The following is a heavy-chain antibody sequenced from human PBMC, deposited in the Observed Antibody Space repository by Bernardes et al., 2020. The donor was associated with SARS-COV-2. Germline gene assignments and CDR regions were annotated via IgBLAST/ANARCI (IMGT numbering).Heavy chain of an antibody. D-gene: IGHD6-19*01. CDR2: ISASGST. CDR3: ARDGRISVPGTDYFDF. J-gene: IGHJ4*02. CDR1: DDAISSGSFY. V-gene: IGHV4-61*02. Sequence: SKSLSLTCAVSDDAISSGSFYWSWIPQPTGKGLEWVGRISASGSTNYNPSLKIRVTMSVDTSKNQFSLKLTSVTAADTAVYYCARDGRISVPGTDYFDFWGQGILVTVSS.